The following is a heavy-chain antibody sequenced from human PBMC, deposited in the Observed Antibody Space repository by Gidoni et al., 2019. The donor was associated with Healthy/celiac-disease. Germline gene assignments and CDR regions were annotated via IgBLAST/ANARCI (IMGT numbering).Heavy chain of an antibody. V-gene: IGHV1-69*01. CDR3: ARDKRYYYYGMDV. J-gene: IGHJ6*02. Sequence: QVQLVQSGAEVKKPGSSVKVSCKASGATVSSGAISWVRQPPGQGLEWMGGIIPIFGTANYAQKFQGRVTITADESTSTAYMELSSLRSEDTAVYYCARDKRYYYYGMDVWGQGTTVTVSS. CDR2: IIPIFGTA. CDR1: GATVSSGA.